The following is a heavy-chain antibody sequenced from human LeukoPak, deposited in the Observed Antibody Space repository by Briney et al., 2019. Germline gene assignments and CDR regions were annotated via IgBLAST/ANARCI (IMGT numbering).Heavy chain of an antibody. CDR3: AKDWNSAWYMDV. V-gene: IGHV3-30*02. CDR2: IQYDGGNK. CDR1: KFTFRNYG. D-gene: IGHD1-7*01. Sequence: GGSLRLSCAASKFTFRNYGMHWVRQAPGKGLEWVAFIQYDGGNKYYADSVKGRFTISRDNSKNTLYLQMNSLRAEDTAVYYCAKDWNSAWYMDVWGKGTTVTISS. J-gene: IGHJ6*03.